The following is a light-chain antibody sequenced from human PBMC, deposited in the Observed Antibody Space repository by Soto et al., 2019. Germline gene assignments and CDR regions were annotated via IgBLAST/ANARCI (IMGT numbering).Light chain of an antibody. CDR1: QSVDSSS. V-gene: IGKV3-20*01. Sequence: EIVVTQAPGSLSLSPGERATLSWSASQSVDSSSFAWYQKKPGQAPRLVIYGVSKRATGIPDRFSGSGSGTDFTLTISRLEPEDFAVYYCQQYVSSVTFGQGTKVEL. CDR3: QQYVSSVT. J-gene: IGKJ1*01. CDR2: GVS.